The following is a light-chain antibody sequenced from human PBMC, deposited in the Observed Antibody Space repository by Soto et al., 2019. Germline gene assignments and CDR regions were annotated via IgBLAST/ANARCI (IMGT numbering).Light chain of an antibody. J-gene: IGKJ5*01. CDR3: QQYENLPT. CDR2: DAS. CDR1: HDISNF. V-gene: IGKV1-33*01. Sequence: DFQLTQSPSSLSASVGDRVTITCQASHDISNFLNWYQQRPGKAPNLLIYDASNLQAGVPSRFSGGGSGTHFTLTISSLQPEDVATYYCQQYENLPTFGQGTRLEIK.